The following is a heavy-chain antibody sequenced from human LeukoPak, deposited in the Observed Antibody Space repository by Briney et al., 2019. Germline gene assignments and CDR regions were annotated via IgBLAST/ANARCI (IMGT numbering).Heavy chain of an antibody. CDR1: GFTFDDYA. V-gene: IGHV3-9*01. D-gene: IGHD2-2*01. Sequence: GGSLRLSCAASGFTFDDYAMHWVRQAPGKGLEWVSGISWNSGSIGYADSVKGRFTISRDNAKNSLYLQMNSLRAEDTALYYCAKALSGTSGRLRGYYYYMDVWGKGTTVTVSS. CDR3: AKALSGTSGRLRGYYYYMDV. J-gene: IGHJ6*03. CDR2: ISWNSGSI.